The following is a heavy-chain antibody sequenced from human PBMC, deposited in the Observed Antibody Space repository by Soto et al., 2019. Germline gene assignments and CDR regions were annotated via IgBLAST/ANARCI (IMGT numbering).Heavy chain of an antibody. J-gene: IGHJ4*02. Sequence: QVQLLQSGAEVKKPGSSVKVSCKASGGTFSGYAISWVRQAPGQGLEWMGEIIPMFGTSNYAQKFQGRVTITADESTSTAYMELSSLRSEDTAVYYCARGSGSSTSCYKEYYFDLWGQGTLVTVSS. CDR3: ARGSGSSTSCYKEYYFDL. V-gene: IGHV1-69*01. CDR2: IIPMFGTS. CDR1: GGTFSGYA. D-gene: IGHD2-2*02.